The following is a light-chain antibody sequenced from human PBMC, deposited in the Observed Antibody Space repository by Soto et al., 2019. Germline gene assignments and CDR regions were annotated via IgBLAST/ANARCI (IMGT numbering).Light chain of an antibody. J-gene: IGLJ3*02. CDR2: NNN. V-gene: IGLV1-44*01. Sequence: QSVLTQPPSAPATPGQRVTISCSGSSSNIGGNTVSWYQQLPGTAPKLLIYNNNQRPSGVPDQISGSKSGTSASLAISGLQSDDEADYYCASWDDSLNGWVFGGGTKVTVL. CDR1: SSNIGGNT. CDR3: ASWDDSLNGWV.